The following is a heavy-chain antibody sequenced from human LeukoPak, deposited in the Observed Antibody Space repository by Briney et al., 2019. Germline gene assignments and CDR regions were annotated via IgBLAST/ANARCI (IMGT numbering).Heavy chain of an antibody. Sequence: SETLSLTCAVYGGSFSGYYWSWIRQPPGKGLEWIGEINHSGSTNYNPSLKGRVTISVDTSKNQFSLKLSSVTAADTAVYYCARGRASWEPYYYYYYMDVWGKGTTVTISS. D-gene: IGHD1-26*01. CDR3: ARGRASWEPYYYYYYMDV. V-gene: IGHV4-34*01. J-gene: IGHJ6*03. CDR2: INHSGST. CDR1: GGSFSGYY.